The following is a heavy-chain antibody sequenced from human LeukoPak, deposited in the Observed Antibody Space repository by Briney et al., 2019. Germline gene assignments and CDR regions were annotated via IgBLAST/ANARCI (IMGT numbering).Heavy chain of an antibody. CDR1: GFAFSTYG. D-gene: IGHD5-12*01. CDR3: ARANTYDSNYYYGMDV. CDR2: IWYDGSNK. V-gene: IGHV3-33*08. Sequence: GGSLRLSCAASGFAFSTYGMHWVRQAPGKGLEWVAVIWYDGSNKYYADSVKGRFTISRDNSKNTLYLQMNSLRAEDTAVYYCARANTYDSNYYYGMDVWGQGTTVTVSS. J-gene: IGHJ6*02.